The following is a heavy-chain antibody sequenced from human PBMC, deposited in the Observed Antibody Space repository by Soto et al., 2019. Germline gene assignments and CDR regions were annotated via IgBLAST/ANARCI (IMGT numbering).Heavy chain of an antibody. CDR2: IIVLFGTT. J-gene: IGHJ6*02. V-gene: IGHV1-69*01. CDR3: ATTACSSIRCFDYFHYGMDV. Sequence: QVQLVQSGAEVKKPGSSVKVSCKASGGSFSSYAITWVRQAPGQGLEWMGGIIVLFGTTNYAEKFQGRVTITADEPTSTAYMELRSLRSEETAVYYCATTACSSIRCFDYFHYGMDVWGQGTTVSVSS. CDR1: GGSFSSYA. D-gene: IGHD2-2*01.